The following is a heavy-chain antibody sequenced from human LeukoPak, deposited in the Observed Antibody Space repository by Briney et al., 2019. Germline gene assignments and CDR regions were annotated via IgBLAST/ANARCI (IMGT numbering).Heavy chain of an antibody. J-gene: IGHJ4*02. V-gene: IGHV3-30-3*01. Sequence: GRSLRLSCAASGFTFSSYAMHWVRQAPGKGLDWVAIILSDGSNRFYADSVKGRFTISRDNSKNTLYLQMTSLRVEDTAVYYCARDPGEIGSYSFDYWGQGSLVSVSS. CDR1: GFTFSSYA. CDR3: ARDPGEIGSYSFDY. CDR2: ILSDGSNR. D-gene: IGHD1-26*01.